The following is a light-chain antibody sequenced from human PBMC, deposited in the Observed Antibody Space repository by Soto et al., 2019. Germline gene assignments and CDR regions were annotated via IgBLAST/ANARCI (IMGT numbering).Light chain of an antibody. CDR2: HAS. J-gene: IGKJ4*01. CDR3: EQYNEWPLT. V-gene: IGKV3-15*01. Sequence: EIVMTQSTATLSVSPGERATLSCRASQSVSNNLAWYQQEPGQTPRLLIYHASTEATGIPAWFSGSGSATELTLTISSVQTEDFVVYYCEQYNEWPLTFGGGTKVVIK. CDR1: QSVSNN.